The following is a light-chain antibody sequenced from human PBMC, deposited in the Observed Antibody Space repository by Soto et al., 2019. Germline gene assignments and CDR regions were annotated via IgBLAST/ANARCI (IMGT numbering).Light chain of an antibody. V-gene: IGKV3-11*01. Sequence: EIVLTQSPAILSLSPGERATLSCRASESVRSRLAWYQQKPGQPPRLLIFDASNRATGIPARFSGSGSGTDFTLTISSLEPEDFAVYYCQQRTNWACTFGPGTKVDLK. CDR3: QQRTNWACT. CDR1: ESVRSR. J-gene: IGKJ3*01. CDR2: DAS.